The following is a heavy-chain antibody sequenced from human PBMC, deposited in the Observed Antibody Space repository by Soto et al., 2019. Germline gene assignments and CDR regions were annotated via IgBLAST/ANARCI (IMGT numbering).Heavy chain of an antibody. D-gene: IGHD6-6*01. CDR2: IYPGDSDT. CDR1: GYSFTSYW. CDR3: ARTRSFTLGFYYDGMDV. V-gene: IGHV5-51*01. J-gene: IGHJ6*02. Sequence: GESLKISCKGSGYSFTSYWIGWVRQMPGKGLEWMGIIYPGDSDTRYSPSFQGQVTISADKSISTAYLQWSSLKASDTAMYYCARTRSFTLGFYYDGMDVWGQGTTVTVSS.